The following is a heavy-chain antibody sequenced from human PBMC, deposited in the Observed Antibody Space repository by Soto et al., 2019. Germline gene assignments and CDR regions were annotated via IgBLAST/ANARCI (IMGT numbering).Heavy chain of an antibody. V-gene: IGHV3-23*01. D-gene: IGHD3-3*01. Sequence: EVPLLESGGGLVQPGGSLRLSCAASGFTFSRYAMSWVRQAPGKGLEWVSAISGSGGSTYYADSVKGRFTISRDNSENTLYMQMNSLRAEDTAVYYCAKDPVECFWSHSNYFDYCCQGTMVTVST. CDR3: AKDPVECFWSHSNYFDY. CDR1: GFTFSRYA. CDR2: ISGSGGST. J-gene: IGHJ4*02.